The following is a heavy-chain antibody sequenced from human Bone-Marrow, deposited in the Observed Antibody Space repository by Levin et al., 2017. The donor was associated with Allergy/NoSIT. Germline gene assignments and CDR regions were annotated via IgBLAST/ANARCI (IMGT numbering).Heavy chain of an antibody. CDR2: ITSSGSTV. J-gene: IGHJ5*02. CDR1: GFTFSTYI. Sequence: GGSLRLSCAASGFTFSTYIMTWVRQAPGKGLEWVSYITSSGSTVYDADSVKGRFTTSRDNAANSLYLRMNSLRAEDTAVYYCARVFVTGDYRDWFDPWGQGTLVIVAS. CDR3: ARVFVTGDYRDWFDP. V-gene: IGHV3-48*01. D-gene: IGHD3-9*01.